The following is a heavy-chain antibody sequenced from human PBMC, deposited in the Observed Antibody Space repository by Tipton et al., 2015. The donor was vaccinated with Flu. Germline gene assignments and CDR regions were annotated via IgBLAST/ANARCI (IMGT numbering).Heavy chain of an antibody. Sequence: TLSLTCTVSGDSISGFYWSWIRQPPGKGLEWIGWMHYGGSANYSPSLKSRVTISLDTSKNQFSLWLTSVTTADTVVYYCARNDHMGPYDYWGQGSLVTVSS. V-gene: IGHV4-59*07. CDR2: MHYGGSA. D-gene: IGHD1-1*01. J-gene: IGHJ4*02. CDR3: ARNDHMGPYDY. CDR1: GDSISGFY.